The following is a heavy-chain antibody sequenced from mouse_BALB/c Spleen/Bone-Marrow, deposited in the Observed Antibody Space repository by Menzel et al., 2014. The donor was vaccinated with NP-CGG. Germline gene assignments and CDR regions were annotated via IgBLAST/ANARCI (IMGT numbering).Heavy chain of an antibody. D-gene: IGHD1-1*01. V-gene: IGHV4-1*02. CDR1: GFAFSRYW. CDR2: INPDSRTI. J-gene: IGHJ2*01. Sequence: EVQLVESGGGLVQPGGSLKLSCAASGFAFSRYWMSWVRQAPGKGLEWIGEINPDSRTINYSPSLKDKFIISRDNAKNTLILRLSKVRSEDTALYYCARPDYYGYLDYWGQGTTLTVSS. CDR3: ARPDYYGYLDY.